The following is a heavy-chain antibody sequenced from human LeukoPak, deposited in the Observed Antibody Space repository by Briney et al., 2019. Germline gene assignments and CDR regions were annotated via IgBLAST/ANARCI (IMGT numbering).Heavy chain of an antibody. CDR3: ARFRLSNYEILTGYYYYFDY. D-gene: IGHD3-9*01. J-gene: IGHJ4*02. CDR1: GFTFNIYA. CDR2: ISYDGSKT. Sequence: GGSLRVSCAASGFTFNIYAMHWVRQAPGKGLEWVAVISYDGSKTYYADSVKGRFTISRDNSKNTLYLQMNSLRAGDTAVYYCARFRLSNYEILTGYYYYFDYWGQGTLVTVSS. V-gene: IGHV3-30-3*01.